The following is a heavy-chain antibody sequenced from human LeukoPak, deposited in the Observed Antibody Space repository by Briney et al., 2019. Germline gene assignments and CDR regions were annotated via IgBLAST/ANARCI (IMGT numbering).Heavy chain of an antibody. CDR2: IYSSGST. CDR1: GASINNYY. Sequence: KASETLSLTCTVSGASINNYYWSWIRQPAGKGLEWIGRIYSSGSTNYNPSLQSRVTIPVDTSKNQFSLKLSSVTAADTAVYYCARGSSGWYSIDYWGQGTLVTVSS. J-gene: IGHJ4*02. V-gene: IGHV4-4*07. D-gene: IGHD6-19*01. CDR3: ARGSSGWYSIDY.